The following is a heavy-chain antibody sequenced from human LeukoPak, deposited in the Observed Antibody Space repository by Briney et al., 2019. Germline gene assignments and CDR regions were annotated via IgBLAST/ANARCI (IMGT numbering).Heavy chain of an antibody. J-gene: IGHJ4*02. CDR1: GYSFTTNW. V-gene: IGHV5-51*01. D-gene: IGHD5-18*01. Sequence: GEPLKISCKGSGYSFTTNWIGWVRQMPGKGLEWMGIIYPGDSETRYSPSFQGQVTISADKSISTAYLQWSSLKASDTAIYYCVRSRGYSYGYSYYFDYWGQGTLVTVSS. CDR2: IYPGDSET. CDR3: VRSRGYSYGYSYYFDY.